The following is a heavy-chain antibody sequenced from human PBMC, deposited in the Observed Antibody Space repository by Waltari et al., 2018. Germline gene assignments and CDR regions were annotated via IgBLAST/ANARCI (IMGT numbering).Heavy chain of an antibody. D-gene: IGHD3-3*01. V-gene: IGHV4-34*01. Sequence: QVQLQQWGAGLLKPSETLSLTCAVYGGSFSGYYWSWIRQPPGKGLERSGEIHHRGSTNYNPSRKSTGTIAVDTSKNQFSRKLSSVTAADTAVYYCARGGFRITIFGVVIIPFDYWGQGTLVTVSS. CDR3: ARGGFRITIFGVVIIPFDY. J-gene: IGHJ4*02. CDR1: GGSFSGYY. CDR2: IHHRGST.